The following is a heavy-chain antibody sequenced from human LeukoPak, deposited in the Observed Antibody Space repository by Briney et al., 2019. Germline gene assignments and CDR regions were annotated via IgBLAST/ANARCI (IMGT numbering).Heavy chain of an antibody. CDR2: IWYDGSNK. CDR1: GFTFSSYG. CDR3: AKGGTIPLSPYYYYGMDV. J-gene: IGHJ6*02. V-gene: IGHV3-30*02. Sequence: GGSLRLSCAASGFTFSSYGMHWVRQAPGKGLEWVALIWYDGSNKYYADSVKGRFTISRDNSKNTLYLQMNSLRAEDTAVYYCAKGGTIPLSPYYYYGMDVWGQGTTVTVSS. D-gene: IGHD3-9*01.